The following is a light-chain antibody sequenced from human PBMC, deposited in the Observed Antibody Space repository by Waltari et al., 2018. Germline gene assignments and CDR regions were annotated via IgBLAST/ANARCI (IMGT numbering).Light chain of an antibody. Sequence: QSALTQPASVSGSPGQSITISCTGLNSNVGSYNLVSWYQKHPGKAPKLLIYEGNRRPSGGSNRFSGSKSDNTASLTLPGLQAEDEADYYCCSNVGSSVFFGGGTKLTVL. V-gene: IGLV2-23*03. CDR1: NSNVGSYNL. J-gene: IGLJ2*01. CDR3: CSNVGSSVF. CDR2: EGN.